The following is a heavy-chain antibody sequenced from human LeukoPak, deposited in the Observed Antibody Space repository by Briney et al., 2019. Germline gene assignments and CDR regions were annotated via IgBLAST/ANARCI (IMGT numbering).Heavy chain of an antibody. CDR1: GFTFSSYE. J-gene: IGHJ4*02. V-gene: IGHV3-48*03. CDR3: ARAAGYHFDY. D-gene: IGHD2-15*01. CDR2: ISSSGSTI. Sequence: GGSLRLSCAASGFTFSSYEMNWVRQAPGKGLEWVSYISSSGSTIYYADSVKGRFTISRDNAKNSLYLQMNSLRAEGTAVYYCARAAGYHFDYWGQGTLVTVPS.